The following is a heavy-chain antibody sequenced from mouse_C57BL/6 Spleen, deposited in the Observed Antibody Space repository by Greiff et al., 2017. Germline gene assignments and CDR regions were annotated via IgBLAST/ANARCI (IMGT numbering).Heavy chain of an antibody. CDR2: INPNNGGT. CDR1: GYTFTDYY. Sequence: EVQLQQSGPELVKPGASVKISCKASGYTFTDYYMNWVKQSHGKSLEWIGDINPNNGGTSYNQKFKGKATLTEDKSSSTTYMELRSLSSEDSAVYYCARGHLYGSSTGFAYWGQGTLVTVSA. J-gene: IGHJ3*01. V-gene: IGHV1-26*01. CDR3: ARGHLYGSSTGFAY. D-gene: IGHD1-1*01.